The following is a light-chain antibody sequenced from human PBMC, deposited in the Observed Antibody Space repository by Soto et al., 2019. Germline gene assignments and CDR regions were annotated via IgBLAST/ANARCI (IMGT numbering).Light chain of an antibody. CDR3: QQYNSYPYT. Sequence: DIQMTQSPSTLSASVGDRVTITCRASQSSSSWLAWYQQKPGKAPKLLIYDASSLESGVPSRFSGSGSGTEFTLTISSLQPDDFATYYCQQYNSYPYTFGQGTKLESK. V-gene: IGKV1-5*01. CDR2: DAS. CDR1: QSSSSW. J-gene: IGKJ2*01.